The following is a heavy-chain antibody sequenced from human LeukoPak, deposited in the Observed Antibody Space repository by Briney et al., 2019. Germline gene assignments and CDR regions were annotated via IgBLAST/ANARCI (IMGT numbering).Heavy chain of an antibody. CDR1: GYTFTSYG. J-gene: IGHJ6*02. CDR3: AREETHHVYYGMDV. Sequence: ASVKVSCKASGYTFTSYGISWVRQAPGQGLEWMGWISAYNGNTNYAQKVQGRVTMTTDTSTSTAYMELRSPRYDDTAVYYCAREETHHVYYGMDVWGQGTMVTVSS. D-gene: IGHD1-14*01. V-gene: IGHV1-18*01. CDR2: ISAYNGNT.